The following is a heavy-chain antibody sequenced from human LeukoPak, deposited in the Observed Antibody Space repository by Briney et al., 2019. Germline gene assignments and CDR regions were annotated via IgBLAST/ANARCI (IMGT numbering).Heavy chain of an antibody. CDR1: GFNFNNYP. Sequence: GGSLRLSCAAFGFNFNNYPMNWVRRAPGKGLEWVSNIRVGDSARTYADSVRGRFTISRDDARNSLYLQMDSLRDEDTAVYYCATDLHYAFDFWGLGTLVTVSS. CDR3: ATDLHYAFDF. V-gene: IGHV3-48*02. CDR2: IRVGDSAR. J-gene: IGHJ4*02. D-gene: IGHD4-17*01.